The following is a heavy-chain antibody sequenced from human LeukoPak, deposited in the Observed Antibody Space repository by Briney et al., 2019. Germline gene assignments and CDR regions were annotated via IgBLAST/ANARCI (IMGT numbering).Heavy chain of an antibody. CDR1: GGSISSSSYY. Sequence: PSETLSLTCTVSGGSISSSSYYWGWIRQSPGKGLEWIGSIYYSGSTYYNPSLKSRVTISVDTSKNQFSLKLSSVTAADTAVYYCARVSVGAAPFDYWGQGTLVTVSS. CDR3: ARVSVGAAPFDY. J-gene: IGHJ4*02. CDR2: IYYSGST. V-gene: IGHV4-39*07. D-gene: IGHD1-26*01.